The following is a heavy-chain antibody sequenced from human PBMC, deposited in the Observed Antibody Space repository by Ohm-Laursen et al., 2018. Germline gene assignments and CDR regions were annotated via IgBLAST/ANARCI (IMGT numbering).Heavy chain of an antibody. J-gene: IGHJ4*02. CDR3: ARDQRAVAGYGLDY. D-gene: IGHD6-19*01. Sequence: SLRLSCAASGFTFSNYWMNWVRQAPGKGLEWVANIRQDGSEKYYVDSVKGRFTISRDNAKNSLYLQMNSLRAEDTAVYYCARDQRAVAGYGLDYWDQGALVTVSS. V-gene: IGHV3-7*01. CDR2: IRQDGSEK. CDR1: GFTFSNYW.